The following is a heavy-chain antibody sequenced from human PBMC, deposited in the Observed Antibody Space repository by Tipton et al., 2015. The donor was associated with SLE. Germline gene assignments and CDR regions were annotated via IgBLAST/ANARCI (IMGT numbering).Heavy chain of an antibody. CDR1: GGIFSSYA. D-gene: IGHD2-8*01. J-gene: IGHJ3*02. CDR2: IIPIFGTA. V-gene: IGHV1-69*06. CDR3: ARGYCTNGVCYDAFDI. Sequence: QVQLVQSGAEVKKPGSSVKVSCKASGGIFSSYAISWVRQAPGQGLEWMGGIIPIFGTANYAQKLQGRVTMTTDTSTSTAYMELRSLRSDDTAVYYCARGYCTNGVCYDAFDIWGQGTMVTVSS.